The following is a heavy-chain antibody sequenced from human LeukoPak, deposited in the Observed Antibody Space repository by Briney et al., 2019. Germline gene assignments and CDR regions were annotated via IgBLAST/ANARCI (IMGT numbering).Heavy chain of an antibody. V-gene: IGHV3-30*18. Sequence: QAGGSLRLSCAASGFTFSSYGMHWVRQAPGKGLEWVAVISYDGSNKYYADSVKGRFTISRGNSKNTLYLQMNSLRAADTAVYYCAKDPTHYRVWDDYDSTVLSYWGQGTLVTVSS. CDR1: GFTFSSYG. CDR2: ISYDGSNK. D-gene: IGHD3-22*01. CDR3: AKDPTHYRVWDDYDSTVLSY. J-gene: IGHJ4*02.